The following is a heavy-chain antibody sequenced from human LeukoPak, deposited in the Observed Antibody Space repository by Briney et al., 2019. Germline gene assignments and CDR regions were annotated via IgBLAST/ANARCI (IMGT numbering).Heavy chain of an antibody. CDR1: GFTFSSYS. J-gene: IGHJ4*02. CDR2: ISSSSSYI. D-gene: IGHD3-10*01. V-gene: IGHV3-21*01. CDR3: AKDLYGSGSDFDY. Sequence: GGSLRLSCAASGFTFSSYSMNWVRQAPGKGLEWVSSISSSSSYIYYADSVKGRFTISRDNAKNSLYLQMNSLRAEDTAVYYCAKDLYGSGSDFDYWGQGTLVTVSA.